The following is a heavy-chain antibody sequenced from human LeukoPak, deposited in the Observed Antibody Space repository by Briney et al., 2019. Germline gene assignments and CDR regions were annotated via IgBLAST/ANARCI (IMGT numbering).Heavy chain of an antibody. CDR1: GFTFSSYA. J-gene: IGHJ4*02. D-gene: IGHD2-15*01. CDR3: ARERVRYCSGGSCPSFDY. CDR2: ISYDGSNK. V-gene: IGHV3-30*04. Sequence: QPGGSLRLSCAASGFTFSSYAMHWVRQAPGKGLEWVAVISYDGSNKYYADSVKGRFTISRDNSKNTLYLQMNSLRAEDTAVYYCARERVRYCSGGSCPSFDYWGQGTLVTVSS.